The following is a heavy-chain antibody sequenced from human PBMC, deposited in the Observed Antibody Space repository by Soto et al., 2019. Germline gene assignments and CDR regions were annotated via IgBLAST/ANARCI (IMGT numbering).Heavy chain of an antibody. CDR3: AKDKTLSGWYAFDY. CDR1: GFTFDDYA. V-gene: IGHV3-9*01. Sequence: EVQLVESGGGLVQPGRSLRLSCAASGFTFDDYAMHWVRQAPGKGLEWVSGISWNSGSIGYADSVKGRFTISRDNAKNCLYLQMNSLRVEDTALYYCAKDKTLSGWYAFDYWGQGTLVTVSS. J-gene: IGHJ4*02. CDR2: ISWNSGSI. D-gene: IGHD6-19*01.